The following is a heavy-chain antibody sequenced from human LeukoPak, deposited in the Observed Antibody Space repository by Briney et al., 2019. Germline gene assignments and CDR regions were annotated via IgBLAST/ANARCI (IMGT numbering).Heavy chain of an antibody. D-gene: IGHD4-17*01. V-gene: IGHV4-39*01. CDR3: ASTYYGDYVLSYYFDY. CDR2: IYYSGST. J-gene: IGHJ4*02. CDR1: GGSISSGGYY. Sequence: SETLSLTCTVSGGSISSGGYYWGWIRQPPGKGLEWIGSIYYSGSTYYNPSLKSRVTISVDTSKNQFSLKLSSVTAADTAVYYCASTYYGDYVLSYYFDYWGQGTLVTVSS.